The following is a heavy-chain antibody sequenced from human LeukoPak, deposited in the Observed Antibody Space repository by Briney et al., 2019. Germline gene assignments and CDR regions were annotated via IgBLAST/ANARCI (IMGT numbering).Heavy chain of an antibody. CDR2: ISGSGGST. D-gene: IGHD1-26*01. CDR3: AKDDLSSGGPNWFDP. Sequence: PGGSLRLSCAASGFTFSNYAMSWVRQAPGKGLKWVSGISGSGGSTYYADSVKGRFTISRDNSKNTLFLQMSSLRAEDTAVYYCAKDDLSSGGPNWFDPWGQGTLVTVSS. V-gene: IGHV3-23*01. J-gene: IGHJ5*02. CDR1: GFTFSNYA.